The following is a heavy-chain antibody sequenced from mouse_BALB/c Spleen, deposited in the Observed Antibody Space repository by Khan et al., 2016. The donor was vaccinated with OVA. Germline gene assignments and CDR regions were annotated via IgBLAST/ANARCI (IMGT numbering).Heavy chain of an antibody. CDR2: IYPGSGHT. D-gene: IGHD2-2*01. CDR3: ARWGGYAVDWDFDD. CDR1: GYAFTNYW. V-gene: IGHV1-63*01. Sequence: QVQLKQFGTGLVRPGPSVKISCKVSGYAFTNYWLGLVKQRPGHGLEWIGNIYPGSGHTYHNEKFKVKATPTADKSSSTASMQLSSLTSTDSAVYCCARWGGYAVDWDFDDWGAGTTVTVSS. J-gene: IGHJ1*01.